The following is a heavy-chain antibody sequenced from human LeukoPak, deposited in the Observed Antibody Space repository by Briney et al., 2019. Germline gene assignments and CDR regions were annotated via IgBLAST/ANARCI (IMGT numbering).Heavy chain of an antibody. CDR1: GYTFSGYF. CDR3: TRDWGPTSGNFHYDAFDI. J-gene: IGHJ3*02. CDR2: IKTNSGDT. V-gene: IGHV1-2*02. Sequence: ASVKVSCKASGYTFSGYFMHWVRQAPGQGLEWMGWIKTNSGDTKNAEKFQGRVTMTRDTSISTAYMELSRLISDDTAVYYSTRDWGPTSGNFHYDAFDIWGQVTMVTVSS. D-gene: IGHD1-26*01.